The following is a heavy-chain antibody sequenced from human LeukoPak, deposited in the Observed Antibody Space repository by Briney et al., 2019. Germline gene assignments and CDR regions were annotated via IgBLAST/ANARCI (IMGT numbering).Heavy chain of an antibody. Sequence: GGSLRLSCAASGFTFSSYAMSWVRQAPGKGLEWVSAISGSGGSTYYADSVKGRFTISRDNSKNTLYLQMHSLGAEDTAVFFCARFYSSGYSFDYWGQGTLVTVSS. V-gene: IGHV3-23*01. CDR2: ISGSGGST. CDR3: ARFYSSGYSFDY. CDR1: GFTFSSYA. D-gene: IGHD3-22*01. J-gene: IGHJ4*02.